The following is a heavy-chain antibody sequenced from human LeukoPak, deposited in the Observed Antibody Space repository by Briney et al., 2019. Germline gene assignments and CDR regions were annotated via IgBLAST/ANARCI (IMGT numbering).Heavy chain of an antibody. CDR1: GGSISSYY. V-gene: IGHV4-59*01. CDR2: IYYSGST. CDR3: ARYGAKSSSWYSNYYYGMDV. D-gene: IGHD6-13*01. J-gene: IGHJ6*02. Sequence: SETLSLTCTVSGGSISSYYWSWIRQPPGKGLEWIGYIYYSGSTNYNPSLKSRVTISVDTSKNQFSLKLSSVTAADTAVYYCARYGAKSSSWYSNYYYGMDVWGQGTTVTVSS.